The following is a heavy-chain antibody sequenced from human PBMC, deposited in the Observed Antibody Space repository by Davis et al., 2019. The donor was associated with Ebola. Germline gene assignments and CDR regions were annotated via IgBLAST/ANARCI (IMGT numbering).Heavy chain of an antibody. CDR2: ISSSSSTI. V-gene: IGHV3-48*02. D-gene: IGHD3-3*01. Sequence: PGGSLRPSCPASGFTFSSYSMNWVRQAPGKGLEWVSYISSSSSTIYYADSLKGRFTISRDNAKNSLYLQMSSLGDEDPAVYYCARELYDFWSGYYFDYWGQGALVTVSS. J-gene: IGHJ4*02. CDR3: ARELYDFWSGYYFDY. CDR1: GFTFSSYS.